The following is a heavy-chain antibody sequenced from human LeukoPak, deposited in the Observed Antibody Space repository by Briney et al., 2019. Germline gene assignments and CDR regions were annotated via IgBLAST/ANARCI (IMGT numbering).Heavy chain of an antibody. V-gene: IGHV4-59*01. D-gene: IGHD4-11*01. Sequence: SETLSLTCTVSDGSISSYYWSWIRQPPGKGLEWIGYIYYSGSTNYNPSLKSRVTISVDTSKNQFSLKLSSVTAADTAVYYCARSYRRNYFDYWGQGTLVTVSS. J-gene: IGHJ4*02. CDR3: ARSYRRNYFDY. CDR2: IYYSGST. CDR1: DGSISSYY.